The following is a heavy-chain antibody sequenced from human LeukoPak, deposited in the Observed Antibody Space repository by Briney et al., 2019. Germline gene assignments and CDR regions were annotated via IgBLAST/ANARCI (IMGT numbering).Heavy chain of an antibody. CDR1: GGTFSSYA. Sequence: ASVKVSCKASGGTFSSYAISWVRQAPGQGLEWMGGIIPIFGTANYTQKFQGRVTITADESTSTAYMELSSLRSEDTAVYYCAREGSDYYDSSGYSEGAAFDIWGQGTMVTVSS. CDR3: AREGSDYYDSSGYSEGAAFDI. V-gene: IGHV1-69*13. J-gene: IGHJ3*02. D-gene: IGHD3-22*01. CDR2: IIPIFGTA.